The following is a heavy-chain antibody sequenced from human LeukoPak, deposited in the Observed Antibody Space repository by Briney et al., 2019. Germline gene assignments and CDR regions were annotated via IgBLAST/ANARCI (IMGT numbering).Heavy chain of an antibody. CDR1: GFTFSSYA. V-gene: IGHV3-23*01. CDR2: ISSSAGNT. D-gene: IGHD4-17*01. CDR3: AKAQLRVTTGIDN. Sequence: GGSLRLSCAASGFTFSSYAMHWVRQAPGKGLEWVSGISSSAGNTNYADSVKGRFTISRDNSENTLYLQMNSLRVEDTAVYYCAKAQLRVTTGIDNWGQGTLVTVSS. J-gene: IGHJ4*02.